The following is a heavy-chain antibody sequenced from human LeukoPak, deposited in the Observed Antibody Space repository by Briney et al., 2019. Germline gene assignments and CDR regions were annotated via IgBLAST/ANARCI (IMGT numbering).Heavy chain of an antibody. J-gene: IGHJ4*02. D-gene: IGHD4-23*01. CDR1: GFTFSSYA. Sequence: GGSSRLSCAASGFTFSSYAMSWVRQAPGKGLEWVSAISRSGGSTYYADSVKGRFTISRDNSKNTLYLQMNSLRAEDTAVYYCAKDNGPHDYGGNSAPFDYWGQGTLVTVSS. V-gene: IGHV3-23*01. CDR3: AKDNGPHDYGGNSAPFDY. CDR2: ISRSGGST.